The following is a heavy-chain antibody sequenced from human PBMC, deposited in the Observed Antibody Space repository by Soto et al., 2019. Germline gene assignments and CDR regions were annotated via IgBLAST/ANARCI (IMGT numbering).Heavy chain of an antibody. Sequence: SVKVSCKAAGYSFTSYDVNWLRQATGQGLEWMGWMNPNIGNTGYAQKFQCRVTMTRNTTISTAYMQLIRLCTEDMSVISCARGGGPGYTSGWYGSCDYWGQGTLGTVSA. V-gene: IGHV1-8*01. CDR2: MNPNIGNT. J-gene: IGHJ4*02. CDR1: GYSFTSYD. D-gene: IGHD6-19*01. CDR3: ARGGGPGYTSGWYGSCDY.